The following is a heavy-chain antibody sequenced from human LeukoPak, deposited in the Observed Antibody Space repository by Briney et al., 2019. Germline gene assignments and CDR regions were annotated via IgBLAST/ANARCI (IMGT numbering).Heavy chain of an antibody. Sequence: GGSLRLSCAASGFTFSSYGMHWVRQAPGKGLEWVAVISYDGSNKYYADSVKGRFTISRDNSKNTLYLQMNSLRAEDTAVYYCARDEDYRAGYGMDVWGQGTTVTVSS. V-gene: IGHV3-30*03. CDR1: GFTFSSYG. D-gene: IGHD4/OR15-4a*01. CDR3: ARDEDYRAGYGMDV. J-gene: IGHJ6*02. CDR2: ISYDGSNK.